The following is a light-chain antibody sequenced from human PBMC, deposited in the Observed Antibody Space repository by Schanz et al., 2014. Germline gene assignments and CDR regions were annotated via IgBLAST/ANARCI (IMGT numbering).Light chain of an antibody. CDR3: TSYTTSSTLEV. CDR1: SRDVGGYNY. V-gene: IGLV2-14*03. Sequence: QSVLTQPASVSGSPGQSITISCTGTSRDVGGYNYVSWYQQHPGKAPKLMIYDVSTRPSGVSNRFSGSKSGNTASLTISGLQAEDEASYFCTSYTTSSTLEVFGGGTKLTVL. J-gene: IGLJ2*01. CDR2: DVS.